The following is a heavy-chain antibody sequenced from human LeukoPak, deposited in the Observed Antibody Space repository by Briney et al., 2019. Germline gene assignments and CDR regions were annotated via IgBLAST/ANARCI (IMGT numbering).Heavy chain of an antibody. Sequence: GGSLRLSCVASGFTFSKYRMHWVRQAPGKGLVWVSRISGDGSSTDYADSGKGRFTISRDNSKNTLYLQMNSLRAEDTAVYYCARDATDSSGYYYVSYYYGMDVWGQGTTVTVSS. CDR2: ISGDGSST. CDR1: GFTFSKYR. V-gene: IGHV3-74*01. CDR3: ARDATDSSGYYYVSYYYGMDV. D-gene: IGHD3-22*01. J-gene: IGHJ6*02.